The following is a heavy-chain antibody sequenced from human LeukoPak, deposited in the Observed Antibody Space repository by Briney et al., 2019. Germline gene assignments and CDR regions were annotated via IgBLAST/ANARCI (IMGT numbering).Heavy chain of an antibody. CDR1: GFTFSSYS. CDR2: ISSSSSTI. V-gene: IGHV3-48*04. D-gene: IGHD3-3*01. CDR3: ARVLHGSYYDFWSGYSSDAFDI. J-gene: IGHJ3*02. Sequence: GGSLRLSCAASGFTFSSYSMNWVRQAPGKGLEWVSYISSSSSTIYYADSVKGRFTISRDNAKNSLYLQMNSLRAEDTAVYYCARVLHGSYYDFWSGYSSDAFDIWGQGTMVTVSS.